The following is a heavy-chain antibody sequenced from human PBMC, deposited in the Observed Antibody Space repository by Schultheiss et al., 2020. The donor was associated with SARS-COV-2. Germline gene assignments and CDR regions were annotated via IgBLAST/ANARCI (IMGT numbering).Heavy chain of an antibody. CDR1: GGSFSGYY. J-gene: IGHJ4*02. Sequence: SETLSLTCAVYGGSFSGYYWSWIRQPPGKGLEWIGEINHSGSTNYNPTLKSRVTISVDTSKNQFSLKLSSVTAADTAVYYCARGRYSRSWYYFDYWGQGTLVTVSS. V-gene: IGHV4-34*01. CDR3: ARGRYSRSWYYFDY. D-gene: IGHD6-13*01. CDR2: INHSGST.